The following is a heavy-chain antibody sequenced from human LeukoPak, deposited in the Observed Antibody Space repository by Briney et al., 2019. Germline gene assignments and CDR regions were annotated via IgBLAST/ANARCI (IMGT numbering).Heavy chain of an antibody. CDR2: LYYSVST. CDR1: GVSVSSSDYY. Sequence: PSETLSLTCTVSGVSVSSSDYYWGWIRQSPGKGLEWIGSLYYSVSTYYNASLKGRAAISADTFNNQLSLKLRSVTAADTAMYYCARGRNWNYLSHFDCWGQGTLVTVSS. V-gene: IGHV4-39*07. J-gene: IGHJ4*02. CDR3: ARGRNWNYLSHFDC. D-gene: IGHD1-7*01.